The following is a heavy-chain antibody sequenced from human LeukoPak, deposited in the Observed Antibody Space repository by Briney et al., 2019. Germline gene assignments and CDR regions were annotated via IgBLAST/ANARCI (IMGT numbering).Heavy chain of an antibody. J-gene: IGHJ1*01. CDR1: GYTFTSSG. Sequence: GASVKVSCKASGYTFTSSGISWVRQAPGQGLEWMGWISVSNGDTRYAQKFQGRVTMTTDTPTSTAYMELRSLRYDDTAVYYCARVTTNLWWGNLEGWGQGSLVIVSS. V-gene: IGHV1-18*01. CDR3: ARVTTNLWWGNLEG. CDR2: ISVSNGDT. D-gene: IGHD4/OR15-4a*01.